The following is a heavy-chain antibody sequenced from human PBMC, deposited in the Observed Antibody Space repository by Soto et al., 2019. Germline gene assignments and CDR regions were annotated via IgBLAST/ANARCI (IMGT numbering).Heavy chain of an antibody. CDR3: ARRLLGSGGPYYYYGMDV. J-gene: IGHJ6*02. Sequence: PGESLKISCKGSGYSFTSYWISWVRQMPGKGLEWMGRIDPSDSYTNYSPSFQGHVTISADKSISTAYLQWSSLKASDTAMYYCARRLLGSGGPYYYYGMDVWGQGTTVTVSS. CDR1: GYSFTSYW. D-gene: IGHD2-15*01. V-gene: IGHV5-10-1*01. CDR2: IDPSDSYT.